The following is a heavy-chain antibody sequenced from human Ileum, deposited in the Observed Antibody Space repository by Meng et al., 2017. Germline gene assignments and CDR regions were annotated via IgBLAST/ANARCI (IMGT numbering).Heavy chain of an antibody. CDR2: IYYSGTT. D-gene: IGHD2-15*01. CDR1: GGSISSGGYY. J-gene: IGHJ4*02. CDR3: ARDRGGSYYFDY. Sequence: QVQLQESGPGLGKPSQTLSLTCTVSGGSISSGGYYWSWIRQHPGKGLEWIGYIYYSGTTYYNPSLKSRVTISVDTSKNHFSLKLSSVTAADTAVYYCARDRGGSYYFDYWGQGTLVTVSS. V-gene: IGHV4-31*03.